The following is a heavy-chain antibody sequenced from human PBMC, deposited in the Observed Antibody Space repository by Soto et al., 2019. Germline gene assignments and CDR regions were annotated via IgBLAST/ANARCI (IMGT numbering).Heavy chain of an antibody. V-gene: IGHV3-48*01. CDR3: ARDWSDIVVVSCYFDY. D-gene: IGHD2-15*01. CDR1: VFTFSSYS. CDR2: ISSSSSTI. Sequence: ESGGGLVQPGGSLRLSCAASVFTFSSYSMNWVRQAPGKGLEWVSYISSSSSTIYYADSVKGRFTISRDNAKNSLYLQMNSLRAEDTAVYYCARDWSDIVVVSCYFDYWGQGTLVTVSS. J-gene: IGHJ4*02.